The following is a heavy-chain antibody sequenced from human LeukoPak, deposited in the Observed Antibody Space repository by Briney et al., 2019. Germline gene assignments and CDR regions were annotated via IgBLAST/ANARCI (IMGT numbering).Heavy chain of an antibody. J-gene: IGHJ5*02. CDR1: GYTFTDYY. Sequence: ASVKVSCKSSGYTFTDYYLHWVRQAPGQGLEWMGWVNPNSGDTKYAQKFQGRVTMTRDPSTSTVYMGLNSLRSDDTALYYCARESPYSSSWFDSWGQGTLVTASS. D-gene: IGHD6-13*01. CDR2: VNPNSGDT. V-gene: IGHV1-2*02. CDR3: ARESPYSSSWFDS.